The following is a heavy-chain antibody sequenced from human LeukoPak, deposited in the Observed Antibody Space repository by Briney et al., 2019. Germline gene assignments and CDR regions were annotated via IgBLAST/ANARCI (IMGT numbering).Heavy chain of an antibody. CDR3: ARLMYYYGSGSYLY. CDR2: IKQDGSEK. V-gene: IGHV3-7*01. D-gene: IGHD3-10*01. CDR1: GFTFSSYW. Sequence: GGSLRLSCAASGFTFSSYWMSWVRQAPGKGLEWVANIKQDGSEKYYVDSVKGRFTISRDNAKNSLYLQMNSLRAEDTAVYYCARLMYYYGSGSYLYWGRGTLVTVSS. J-gene: IGHJ4*02.